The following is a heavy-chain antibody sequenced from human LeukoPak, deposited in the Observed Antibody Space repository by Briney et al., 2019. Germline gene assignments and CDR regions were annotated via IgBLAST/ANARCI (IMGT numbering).Heavy chain of an antibody. J-gene: IGHJ4*02. CDR2: INQDGTNQ. CDR1: GFPFSGYW. V-gene: IGHV3-7*01. Sequence: PGGSLRLSCVASGFPFSGYWMDWVRQAPGKGMEWVASINQDGTNQYYAASVRGRFSISRDNAKNSLYLQMNSLRAEDTGVYYCSRSLDYLGQGALVTVSS. CDR3: SRSLDY.